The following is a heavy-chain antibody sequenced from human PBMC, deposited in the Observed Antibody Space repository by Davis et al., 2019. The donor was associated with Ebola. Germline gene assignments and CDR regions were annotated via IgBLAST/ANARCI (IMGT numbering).Heavy chain of an antibody. CDR1: GGSISSYY. Sequence: SETLSLTCTVSGGSISSYYWSWIRQPPGKGLEWIGSIFYGGTYYNPSLKSRVTISVDTSKNQFSLKLSSVTAADTAVYYCARDYYDSNGYLYYFDSWGQGTLVTVSS. D-gene: IGHD3-22*01. CDR2: IFYGGT. V-gene: IGHV4-59*12. J-gene: IGHJ4*02. CDR3: ARDYYDSNGYLYYFDS.